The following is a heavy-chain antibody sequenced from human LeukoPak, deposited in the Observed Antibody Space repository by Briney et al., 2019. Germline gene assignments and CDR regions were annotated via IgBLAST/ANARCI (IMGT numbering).Heavy chain of an antibody. J-gene: IGHJ5*02. CDR1: GGSLSGYS. D-gene: IGHD1-1*01. V-gene: IGHV4-59*01. CDR3: ARGRYGTVSRGWFDP. CDR2: IYYSGTT. Sequence: SETLSLTCAVYGGSLSGYSWSWIRQPPGKGLEWIGYIYYSGTTNYNPSLKSRVTISVDTSKKEISLKLRSVIAADTAVYYCARGRYGTVSRGWFDPWGQGTLVTVSP.